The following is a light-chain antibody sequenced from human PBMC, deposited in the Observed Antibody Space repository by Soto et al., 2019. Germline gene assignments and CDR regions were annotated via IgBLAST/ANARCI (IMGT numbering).Light chain of an antibody. CDR3: SSYAGRDIWV. CDR2: EVT. V-gene: IGLV2-8*01. J-gene: IGLJ3*02. Sequence: QSALTQPPSASGSRGQSVTISCTGTSVDINYVSWFQQHPGKAPKLIICEVTKRPSGVPDRFSGSKSGNTASLTVSGLQDDHEADYYCSSYAGRDIWVFGGGTKLTVL. CDR1: SVDINY.